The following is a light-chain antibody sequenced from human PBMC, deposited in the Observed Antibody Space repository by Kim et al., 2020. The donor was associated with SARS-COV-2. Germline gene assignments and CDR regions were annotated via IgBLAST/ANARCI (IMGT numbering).Light chain of an antibody. CDR2: DVS. CDR1: SRDVGGYNY. V-gene: IGLV2-11*03. CDR3: CSYAGSYGVV. J-gene: IGLJ2*01. Sequence: QSVTISCTGSSRDVGGYNYVSWDQQHPGKDPKLMIYDVSKRPSGVPDRFSGSKSGNTASLTISGLQAEDEADYYCCSYAGSYGVVFGGGTQLTVL.